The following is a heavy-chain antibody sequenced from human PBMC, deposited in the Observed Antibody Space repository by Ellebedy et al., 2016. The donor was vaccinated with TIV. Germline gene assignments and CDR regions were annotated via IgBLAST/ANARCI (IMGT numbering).Heavy chain of an antibody. CDR2: IWYDGSNK. CDR1: GFTFSSYG. V-gene: IGHV3-33*01. Sequence: GESLKISCAASGFTFSSYGMHWVRQAPGKGLEWVAVIWYDGSNKYYADSVKGRFTISRDNSKNTLYLQMNSLRAEDTAVYYCAREETYYYGSGSYLAYWGQGTLVTVSS. CDR3: AREETYYYGSGSYLAY. J-gene: IGHJ4*02. D-gene: IGHD3-10*01.